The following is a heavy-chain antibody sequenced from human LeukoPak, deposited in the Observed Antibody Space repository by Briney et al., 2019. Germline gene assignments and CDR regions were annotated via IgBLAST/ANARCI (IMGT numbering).Heavy chain of an antibody. CDR3: AKGGTYYYDTSSAYDWSDYFHY. D-gene: IGHD3-22*01. Sequence: GGSLRLSCAASAFTFSSYGMHWVRQAPAKGLEWVAVISYDGSNKYYGDSVKGRFTISRDNSKSTLFLQMNSLRAEDTAVYYCAKGGTYYYDTSSAYDWSDYFHYWGQGTLVTVSS. CDR1: AFTFSSYG. J-gene: IGHJ4*02. V-gene: IGHV3-30*18. CDR2: ISYDGSNK.